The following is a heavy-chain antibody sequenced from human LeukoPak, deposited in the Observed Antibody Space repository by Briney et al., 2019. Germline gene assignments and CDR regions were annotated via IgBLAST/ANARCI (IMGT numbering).Heavy chain of an antibody. D-gene: IGHD6-19*01. CDR3: ASHKTGYSSGWADAFDI. J-gene: IGHJ3*02. V-gene: IGHV3-23*01. Sequence: GGSLRLSCAASGFTFSSYAMSWVRQAPGKGLEWVPAISGSGGSTYYADSVKGRFTISRDNSKNTLYLQMNSLRAEDTAVYYCASHKTGYSSGWADAFDIWGQGTMVTVSS. CDR2: ISGSGGST. CDR1: GFTFSSYA.